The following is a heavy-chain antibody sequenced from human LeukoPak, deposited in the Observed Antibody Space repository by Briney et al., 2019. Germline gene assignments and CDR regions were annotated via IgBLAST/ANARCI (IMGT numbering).Heavy chain of an antibody. D-gene: IGHD6-6*01. V-gene: IGHV4-34*01. CDR2: INHSGIT. CDR1: GASFSGYY. CDR3: ARSIAARRGLRDY. J-gene: IGHJ4*02. Sequence: PSETLSLTCAVYGASFSGYYWNWIRQPPGKGLEWIGEINHSGITNYNPSLKSRVTISVDTSKNHFPLELSSVTAADTAVYYCARSIAARRGLRDYWGQGTLVTVSS.